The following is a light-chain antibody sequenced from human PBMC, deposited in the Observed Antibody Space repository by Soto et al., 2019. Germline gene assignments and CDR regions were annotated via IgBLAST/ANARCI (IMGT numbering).Light chain of an antibody. CDR1: QSVSGNC. V-gene: IGKV3-20*01. J-gene: IGKJ1*01. CDR3: QYYSESPDWDPWT. CDR2: GAS. Sequence: EIVLTQSPGTLSLSPGERATLSCRASQSVSGNCLAWYQQKPGQAPRLLIYGASSRATDIADRFSGSGSGTAFTLTISRLEPEDFAIYYCQYYSESPDWDPWTFGQGTKVEIK.